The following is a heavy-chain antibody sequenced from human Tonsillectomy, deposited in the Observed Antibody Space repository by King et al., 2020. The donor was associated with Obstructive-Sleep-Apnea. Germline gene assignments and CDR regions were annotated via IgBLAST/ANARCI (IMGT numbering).Heavy chain of an antibody. CDR2: IIPIFGAP. J-gene: IGHJ4*02. CDR3: ARGGSAYYESSGYYYGY. CDR1: GGTFNIFA. V-gene: IGHV1-69*01. Sequence: VQLVESGAEVKKPGSSVKVSCKASGGTFNIFAITWVRQAPGQGLEWMGGIIPIFGAPNYAQKFQGRVTITADESTSTAYMELSSLRSEDTAVYYCARGGSAYYESSGYYYGYWGQGTLVTVSS. D-gene: IGHD3-22*01.